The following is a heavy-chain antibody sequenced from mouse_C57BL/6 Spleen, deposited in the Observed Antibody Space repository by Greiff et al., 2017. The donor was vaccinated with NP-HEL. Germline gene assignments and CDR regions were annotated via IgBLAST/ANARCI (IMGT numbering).Heavy chain of an antibody. Sequence: VHVKQSGPELVKPGASVKISCKASGYSFTGYYMNWVKQSPEKSLEWIGEINPSTGGTTYNQKFKAKATLTVDKSSSTAYMQLKSLTSEDSAVYYCARQKVATEYFDVWGTGTTVTVSS. CDR1: GYSFTGYY. D-gene: IGHD1-1*01. J-gene: IGHJ1*03. V-gene: IGHV1-42*01. CDR3: ARQKVATEYFDV. CDR2: INPSTGGT.